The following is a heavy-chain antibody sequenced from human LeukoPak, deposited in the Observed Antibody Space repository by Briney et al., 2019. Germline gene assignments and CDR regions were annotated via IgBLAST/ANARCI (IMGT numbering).Heavy chain of an antibody. CDR2: IKQDGSKR. Sequence: GGSLRLSCVASGFPFSSYWMTWVRRAPGKGLEWVANIKQDGSKRSYVDSVKGRFTISRDNAKNSLYLQMNSLRAEDTAIYYCTRVGYIDEGIDYWGQGTLVTVSS. CDR3: TRVGYIDEGIDY. D-gene: IGHD5-24*01. V-gene: IGHV3-7*04. J-gene: IGHJ4*02. CDR1: GFPFSSYW.